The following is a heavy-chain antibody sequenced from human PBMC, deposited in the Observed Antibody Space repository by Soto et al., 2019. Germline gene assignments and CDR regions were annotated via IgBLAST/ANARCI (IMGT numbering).Heavy chain of an antibody. V-gene: IGHV3-23*01. CDR2: ISGSGGST. CDR3: ARPSPGALYYYGMDV. CDR1: EFTFSSYA. J-gene: IGHJ6*02. Sequence: EVQLLESGGGLVQPGGSLRLSCAASEFTFSSYAMSWVRQAPGKGLEWVSGISGSGGSTYYADSVKGRFTISRDNSKTILYLQMNRLRAEDTAVYNCARPSPGALYYYGMDVWGQGTTVTVSS.